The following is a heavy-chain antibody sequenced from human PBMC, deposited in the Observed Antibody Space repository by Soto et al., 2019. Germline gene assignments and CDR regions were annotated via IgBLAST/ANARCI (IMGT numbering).Heavy chain of an antibody. V-gene: IGHV4-39*01. CDR3: ARHDGYCSGGSCVGDY. CDR2: IYYSGST. CDR1: GGSISSSSYY. D-gene: IGHD2-15*01. Sequence: QLQLQESGPGLVKPSETLSLTCTVSGGSISSSSYYWGWIRQPPGKGLEWIGSIYYSGSTYYNPSLKSRVTISVDTSKNQFSLKLSSVTAADTAVYYCARHDGYCSGGSCVGDYWGQGTLVTVSS. J-gene: IGHJ4*02.